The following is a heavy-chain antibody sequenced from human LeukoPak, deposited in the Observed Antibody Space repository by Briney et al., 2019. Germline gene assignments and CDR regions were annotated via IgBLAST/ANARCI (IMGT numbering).Heavy chain of an antibody. J-gene: IGHJ5*02. V-gene: IGHV3-53*01. Sequence: GGSLRLSCTVSGFTVSSNSMSWVRQAPGKGLEWVSFIYSGDTHYSDSVKGRFTISRDNAENSLYLLLNSLRVEDTAVYYCARGSTLGSCTSSSCHNWFDPWGQGTLVTVSS. CDR1: GFTVSSNS. CDR3: ARGSTLGSCTSSSCHNWFDP. D-gene: IGHD2-2*01. CDR2: IYSGDT.